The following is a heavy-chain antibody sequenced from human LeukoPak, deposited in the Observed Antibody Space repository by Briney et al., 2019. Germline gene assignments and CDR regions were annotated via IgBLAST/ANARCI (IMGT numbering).Heavy chain of an antibody. V-gene: IGHV3-23*01. CDR2: ISGSGGST. Sequence: PGGSLRLSCAASGFTFSSYAMSWVRQAPGKGLEWVSAISGSGGSTYYADSVKGRFTISRDNSKNTLYLQMNSLRAEDTAVYYCAKDRARITMVREIDYWGQGTLVTVSS. J-gene: IGHJ4*02. D-gene: IGHD3-10*01. CDR3: AKDRARITMVREIDY. CDR1: GFTFSSYA.